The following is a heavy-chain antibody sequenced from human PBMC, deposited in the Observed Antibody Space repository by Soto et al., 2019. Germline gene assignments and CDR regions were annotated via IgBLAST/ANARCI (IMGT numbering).Heavy chain of an antibody. CDR2: ISAYNGNT. J-gene: IGHJ6*02. CDR1: GYTFTSYG. V-gene: IGHV1-18*01. D-gene: IGHD5-12*01. Sequence: ASVKVSCKASGYTFTSYGISWVRQAPGQGLEWMGWISAYNGNTNYAQKLQGRVTMTTDTSTSTAYMELRSLRSDDTAVYYCARERLGYSGYDYFAHYYGMDVWGQGTTVTVSS. CDR3: ARERLGYSGYDYFAHYYGMDV.